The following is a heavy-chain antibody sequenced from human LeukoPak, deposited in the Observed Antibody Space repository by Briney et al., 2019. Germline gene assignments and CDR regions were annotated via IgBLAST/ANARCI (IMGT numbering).Heavy chain of an antibody. J-gene: IGHJ4*02. Sequence: SETLSLTCTVSGGSISSYYWSWIRQPPGKGLEWIGSIYYSGSTYYNPSLKSRVTISVDTSKNQFSLKLSSVTAADTAVYYCARERVAVAGGSYFDYWGQGTLVTVSS. V-gene: IGHV4-39*07. CDR3: ARERVAVAGGSYFDY. CDR2: IYYSGST. D-gene: IGHD6-19*01. CDR1: GGSISSYY.